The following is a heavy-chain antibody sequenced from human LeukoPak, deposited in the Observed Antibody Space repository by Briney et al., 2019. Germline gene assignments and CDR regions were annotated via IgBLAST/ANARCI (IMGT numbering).Heavy chain of an antibody. V-gene: IGHV4-59*01. CDR2: IYYSGST. D-gene: IGHD1-26*01. Sequence: SETLSLTCTVSGGSISSYYWSWIRQPPGKGLEWIGYIYYSGSTNYNPSLKSRVTISVVTSKNQFSLKLSSVTAADTAVYYCARDLFGGSYYWFDPWGQGTLVTVSS. J-gene: IGHJ5*02. CDR1: GGSISSYY. CDR3: ARDLFGGSYYWFDP.